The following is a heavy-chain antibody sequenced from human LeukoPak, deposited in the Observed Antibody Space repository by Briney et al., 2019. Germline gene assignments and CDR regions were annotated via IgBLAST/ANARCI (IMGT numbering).Heavy chain of an antibody. Sequence: PGGSLRLSCAASGFTFSSYAMSWVHQAPGKGLEWVSAISGSGGSTYYADSVKGRFTISRDNSKNTLYLQMNSLRAEDTAVYYCAKPQFCPFWGCTETEYFQHWGQGTLVTVSS. D-gene: IGHD3-16*01. V-gene: IGHV3-23*01. CDR3: AKPQFCPFWGCTETEYFQH. CDR2: ISGSGGST. CDR1: GFTFSSYA. J-gene: IGHJ1*01.